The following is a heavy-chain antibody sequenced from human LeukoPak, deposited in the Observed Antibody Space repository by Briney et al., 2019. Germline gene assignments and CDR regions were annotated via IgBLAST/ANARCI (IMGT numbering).Heavy chain of an antibody. V-gene: IGHV3-74*01. Sequence: GGSLRLSCAASGFIFSSYYMHWVRQTPGKGLVWLSRISSDGSTIVYADSVRGRFTISRDNSKNTLYLHMNSLRAEDTAVYYCAKDWTTVPPGDAFDIWGQGTLVTVSS. CDR1: GFIFSSYY. D-gene: IGHD4-17*01. J-gene: IGHJ3*02. CDR2: ISSDGSTI. CDR3: AKDWTTVPPGDAFDI.